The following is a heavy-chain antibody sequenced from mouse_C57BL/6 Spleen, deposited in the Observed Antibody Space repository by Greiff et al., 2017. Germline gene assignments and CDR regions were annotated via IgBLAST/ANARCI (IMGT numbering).Heavy chain of an antibody. CDR2: IYPGSGST. V-gene: IGHV1-55*01. CDR3: ARDGSGCYAMDY. J-gene: IGHJ4*01. D-gene: IGHD3-2*02. CDR1: GYTFTSYW. Sequence: QVQLQQPGADLVKPGASVKMSCKASGYTFTSYWMNWVKQRPGQGLEWIGDIYPGSGSTNYNEKFKSKATLTVDTSSSTAYMQLISLTSEDSAVYYCARDGSGCYAMDYWGQGTSVTVSS.